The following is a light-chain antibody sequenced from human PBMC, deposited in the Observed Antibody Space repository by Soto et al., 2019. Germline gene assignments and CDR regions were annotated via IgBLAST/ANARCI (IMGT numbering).Light chain of an antibody. J-gene: IGKJ1*01. CDR3: QQTYWIPRT. CDR2: TAS. CDR1: QSVASY. Sequence: DIHLTHSPSSLSASVGDRVTITCRASQSVASYLSWFQQKPGKAPSLLIYTASILYTVLPSRFSGRPSLTYFSLTLNSLQPEDFATYHCQQTYWIPRTFGQGTTVDI. V-gene: IGKV1-39*01.